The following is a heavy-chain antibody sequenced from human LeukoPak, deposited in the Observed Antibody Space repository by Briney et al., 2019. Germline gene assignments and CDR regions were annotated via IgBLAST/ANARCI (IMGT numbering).Heavy chain of an antibody. CDR1: GGSISSSNW. D-gene: IGHD3-22*01. V-gene: IGHV4-4*02. CDR3: ARGGGRGYYLEYFQH. CDR2: IYHSGST. Sequence: SETLSLTCAVSGGSISSSNWWSWVRQPPGKGLEWIGEIYHSGSTNYNPSLKSRVTISVDTSKNQFSLKLSSVTAADTAVYYCARGGGRGYYLEYFQHWGQGTLVTVSS. J-gene: IGHJ1*01.